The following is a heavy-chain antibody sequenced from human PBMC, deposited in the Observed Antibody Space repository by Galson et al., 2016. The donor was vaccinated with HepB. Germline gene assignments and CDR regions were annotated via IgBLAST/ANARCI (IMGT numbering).Heavy chain of an antibody. CDR3: ARRSSPCSGWHYYFDS. CDR1: GFTFSSYA. J-gene: IGHJ4*02. CDR2: ISGDGGTT. V-gene: IGHV3-23*01. D-gene: IGHD6-19*01. Sequence: SLRLSCAASGFTFSSYAMSWVRQAPGKGLEWVSSISGDGGTTYYSDSVKGRFTISRDNSKNTVYLQMNSLRGEDTAVYYCARRSSPCSGWHYYFDSWGQGTLVTVSS.